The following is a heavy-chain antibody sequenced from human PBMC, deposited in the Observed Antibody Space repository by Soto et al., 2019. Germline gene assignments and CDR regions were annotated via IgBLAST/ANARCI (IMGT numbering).Heavy chain of an antibody. CDR3: AKDRNYDFSYYMDV. J-gene: IGHJ6*03. Sequence: GGSLRLSCAASGFTFSSYAMSWVRQAPGKGLEWVSGISWNSGSIDYADSVKGRFTISRDNAKNSLYLQMNSLRAEDTALYYCAKDRNYDFSYYMDVWGKGTTVTVSS. CDR1: GFTFSSYA. D-gene: IGHD3-3*01. V-gene: IGHV3-9*01. CDR2: ISWNSGSI.